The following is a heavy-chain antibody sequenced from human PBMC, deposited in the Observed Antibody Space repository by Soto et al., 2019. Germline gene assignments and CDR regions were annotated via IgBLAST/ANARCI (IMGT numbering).Heavy chain of an antibody. CDR1: GFTFDDYG. CDR3: VRGASLNFDY. Sequence: EVQLVESGGGVLRPGGSLRLSCAASGFTFDDYGMSWARQAPGKGLEWVSGVNWNGGSIGYADSVKGRFTISRDNAKISLYLQMNSLRAEDTAFYYCVRGASLNFDYWGQGTLVTVSS. J-gene: IGHJ4*02. V-gene: IGHV3-20*04. CDR2: VNWNGGSI. D-gene: IGHD1-26*01.